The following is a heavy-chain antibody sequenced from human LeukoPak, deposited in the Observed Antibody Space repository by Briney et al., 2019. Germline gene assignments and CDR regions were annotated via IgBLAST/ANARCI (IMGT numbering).Heavy chain of an antibody. V-gene: IGHV4-34*03. J-gene: IGHJ4*02. D-gene: IGHD5-24*01. Sequence: SEPLSLTCAVYGGSFSGYYWSWIRQPPGKGLEWIGEINHCGSTNYNPSLKSRVTLSVDTSQNQSSLTLNPVSAAGTAVYERAVRPRDGYKCLPGDYWGQGTLVTVSS. CDR1: GGSFSGYY. CDR3: AVRPRDGYKCLPGDY. CDR2: INHCGST.